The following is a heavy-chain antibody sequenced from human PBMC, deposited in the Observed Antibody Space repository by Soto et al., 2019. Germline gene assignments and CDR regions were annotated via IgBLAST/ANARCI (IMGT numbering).Heavy chain of an antibody. CDR2: IYYSGST. Sequence: SETLSLTCTVSGGSISSYYWSWIRQPPGKGLEWIGYIYYSGSTNYNPSLKSRVTISVDTSKNQFSLKLSSVTAADTAVYYCARSVRGAVNWFDPWGQEPWSPSP. V-gene: IGHV4-59*08. D-gene: IGHD3-10*01. CDR3: ARSVRGAVNWFDP. CDR1: GGSISSYY. J-gene: IGHJ5*02.